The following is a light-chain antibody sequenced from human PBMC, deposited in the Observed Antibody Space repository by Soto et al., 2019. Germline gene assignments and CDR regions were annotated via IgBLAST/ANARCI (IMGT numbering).Light chain of an antibody. Sequence: ELVLTQSPETLSLSPGGRSTLSCRASQSVSSYLAWYQQKPGQAPRLLIYDASNRATGIPARFSGSGSGTDFTLTISSLEPEDFAVYYCQQRSNWPITFGQGTRLEI. J-gene: IGKJ5*01. CDR1: QSVSSY. CDR2: DAS. V-gene: IGKV3-11*01. CDR3: QQRSNWPIT.